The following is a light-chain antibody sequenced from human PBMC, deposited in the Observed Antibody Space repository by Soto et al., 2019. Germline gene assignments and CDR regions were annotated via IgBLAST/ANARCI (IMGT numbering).Light chain of an antibody. J-gene: IGKJ1*01. CDR3: QQYNSYSPT. Sequence: DIQMTQSPSTLSSSVLERFTITCRASQTISSWLAWYQQKPGKAPKLLIYKASTLKSGVPSRFSGSGSGTEFTLTISSLQPDDFATYYCQQYNSYSPTFGQGTKVDI. CDR1: QTISSW. CDR2: KAS. V-gene: IGKV1-5*03.